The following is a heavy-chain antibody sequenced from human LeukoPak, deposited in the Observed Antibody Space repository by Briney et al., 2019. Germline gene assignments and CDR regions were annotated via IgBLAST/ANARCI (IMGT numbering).Heavy chain of an antibody. D-gene: IGHD1-7*01. CDR1: GFTFSSYA. V-gene: IGHV3-23*01. CDR3: VFFDWNYVSYFDY. Sequence: GGSLRLSCAASGFTFSSYAMSWVRQAPGKGLEWVSAISGSGGSTYYADSVKGRFTISRDNSKNTLYLQMNSLRAEDTAVYYCVFFDWNYVSYFDYWGQGTLVTVSS. CDR2: ISGSGGST. J-gene: IGHJ4*02.